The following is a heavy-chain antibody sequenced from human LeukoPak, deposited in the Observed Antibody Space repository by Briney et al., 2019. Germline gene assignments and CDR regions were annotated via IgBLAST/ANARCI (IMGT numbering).Heavy chain of an antibody. CDR1: GYIFTSYW. Sequence: GESLKISCKGSGYIFTSYWIGWVRQMPGKGLEWMGIIYPGGSDTRYSPSFQGQVTISADKSISTAYLQWSSLKASDTAMYYCARGGYRGLAARPDAFDIWGQGTMVTVSS. CDR3: ARGGYRGLAARPDAFDI. V-gene: IGHV5-51*01. CDR2: IYPGGSDT. D-gene: IGHD6-6*01. J-gene: IGHJ3*02.